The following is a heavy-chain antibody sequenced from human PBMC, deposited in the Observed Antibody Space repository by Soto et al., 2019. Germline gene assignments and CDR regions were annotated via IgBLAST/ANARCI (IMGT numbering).Heavy chain of an antibody. Sequence: QEQLVQSGAEVKKPGSSVKVSCKASGGLFSSYAISWVRQAPGQGLEWMGGIIPVFGTANYAQKFQGRVTITADESANTAYMELNSLRSEDTAMYYCARGGSAYVSFNEFWGQGTLVTVSS. D-gene: IGHD3-22*01. CDR1: GGLFSSYA. V-gene: IGHV1-69*01. CDR2: IIPVFGTA. CDR3: ARGGSAYVSFNEF. J-gene: IGHJ4*02.